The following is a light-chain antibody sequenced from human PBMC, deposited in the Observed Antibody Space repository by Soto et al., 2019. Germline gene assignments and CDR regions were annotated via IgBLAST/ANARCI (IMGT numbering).Light chain of an antibody. CDR3: QQHGQWPIT. V-gene: IGKV3D-15*01. J-gene: IGKJ5*01. CDR2: GIS. Sequence: PATLPVSPWERAPLSCRASQSVNSNYLAWYQQKPGQAPRLLIYGISKRATDIPDRFSGSGSGTEFTLTISSLQPEDFATYYCQQHGQWPITFGQGTRLEIK. CDR1: QSVNSN.